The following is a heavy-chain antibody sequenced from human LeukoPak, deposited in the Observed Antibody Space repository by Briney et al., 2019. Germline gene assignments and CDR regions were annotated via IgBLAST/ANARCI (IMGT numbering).Heavy chain of an antibody. CDR2: INPNSGGT. V-gene: IGHV1-2*02. CDR1: GYTFTAYY. Sequence: ASVKVSCKASGYTFTAYYIHWVRQAPGQGLEWMGWINPNSGGTNYAQKFQGRVTMTRDTSISTAYMELSRLRSDDTAVYSCARGAFIAVAAYNWFDPWGQGTLVTVSS. J-gene: IGHJ5*02. CDR3: ARGAFIAVAAYNWFDP. D-gene: IGHD6-19*01.